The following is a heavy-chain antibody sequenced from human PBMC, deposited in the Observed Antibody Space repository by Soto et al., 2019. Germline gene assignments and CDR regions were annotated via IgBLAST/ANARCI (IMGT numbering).Heavy chain of an antibody. J-gene: IGHJ1*01. Sequence: QVQLLQSGAEVKKPGASVKVSCKASGYTFTGYYMHCERQAPGQCLELMGWINPNSGGTNYAQKFQGWVTMTRDKSIRTAYMELSRLRSADTAVYYCARTDMVATGGYFQHWGQGTLVTVSS. CDR2: INPNSGGT. D-gene: IGHD5-12*01. V-gene: IGHV1-2*04. CDR3: ARTDMVATGGYFQH. CDR1: GYTFTGYY.